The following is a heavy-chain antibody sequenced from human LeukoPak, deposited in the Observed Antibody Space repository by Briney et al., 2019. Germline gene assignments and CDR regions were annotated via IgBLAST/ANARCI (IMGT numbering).Heavy chain of an antibody. CDR1: GGSFSGYY. D-gene: IGHD5-12*01. V-gene: IGHV4-34*01. Sequence: PSETLSLTCAVSGGSFSGYYWTWIRQPPGKGLEWIGEINHSGSTNYNPSLKSRVTISVDTSKNQFSLKLSSVTAADTAVYYCARGRRGIVATNSEYNWFDPWGQGTLVTVSS. CDR3: ARGRRGIVATNSEYNWFDP. CDR2: INHSGST. J-gene: IGHJ5*02.